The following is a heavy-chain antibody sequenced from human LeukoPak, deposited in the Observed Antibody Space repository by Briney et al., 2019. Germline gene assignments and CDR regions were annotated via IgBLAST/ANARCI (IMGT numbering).Heavy chain of an antibody. J-gene: IGHJ4*02. Sequence: ASVKVSCKVSGYTPIELSMHWVRQAPRKGLEWMGGFDPEHGKTIYAQKFQGRVTMTEDTSTDTAYMELSSLRSEDTAVYYCATDLPRYYDSTSMLSSYWGQGTLVTVSS. CDR3: ATDLPRYYDSTSMLSSY. V-gene: IGHV1-24*01. CDR2: FDPEHGKT. D-gene: IGHD3-22*01. CDR1: GYTPIELS.